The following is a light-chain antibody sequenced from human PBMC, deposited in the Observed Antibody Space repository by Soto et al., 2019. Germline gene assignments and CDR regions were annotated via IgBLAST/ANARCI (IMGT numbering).Light chain of an antibody. V-gene: IGKV3-20*01. CDR2: GAS. J-gene: IGKJ3*01. Sequence: EVVLTQSPGTLSLSPGERATLTCRASQTVSSAYLAWYQQRPGQTPRHLIFGASNRATAIPDRFSGSGSGTDFTFTISRLEPEAFAVYYCQHYGGSPGVTFGPGTKVDIK. CDR1: QTVSSAY. CDR3: QHYGGSPGVT.